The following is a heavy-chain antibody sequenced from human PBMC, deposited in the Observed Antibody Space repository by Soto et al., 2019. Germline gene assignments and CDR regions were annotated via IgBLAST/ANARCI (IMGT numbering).Heavy chain of an antibody. CDR3: ARGFIVGATQSGY. D-gene: IGHD1-26*01. CDR1: GYTFTGYY. V-gene: IGHV1-2*02. Sequence: ASVKVSCKASGYTFTGYYMHWVRQAPGQGLEWMGWINPNSGGTNYAQKFQGRVTMTRDTSISTAYMELSRLRSDDTAVYYCARGFIVGATQSGYWGQGTLVTVSS. J-gene: IGHJ4*02. CDR2: INPNSGGT.